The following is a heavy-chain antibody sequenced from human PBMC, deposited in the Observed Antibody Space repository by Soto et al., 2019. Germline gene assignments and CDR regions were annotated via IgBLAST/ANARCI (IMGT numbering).Heavy chain of an antibody. V-gene: IGHV1-3*01. CDR1: GYTFASYD. Sequence: ASVKVSCKASGYTFASYDMHWVRQAPGQRLEWMGWINAGNGNTKYSQKFQGRVTLTRDTSASTAYMELSSLRSEGTAVYYCARDISLGASGSLDSWGQGTMVTVAS. CDR3: ARDISLGASGSLDS. J-gene: IGHJ3*02. CDR2: INAGNGNT. D-gene: IGHD3-10*01.